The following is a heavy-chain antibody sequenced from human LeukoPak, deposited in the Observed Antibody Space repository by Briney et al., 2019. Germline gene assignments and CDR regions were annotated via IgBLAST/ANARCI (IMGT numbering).Heavy chain of an antibody. D-gene: IGHD4-17*01. CDR1: GGSFSGYY. J-gene: IGHJ4*02. CDR2: INHSGST. CDR3: ARGRDYGDRIDY. Sequence: SETLSLTCAVYGGSFSGYYWSWIRQPPGKGLEWIGEINHSGSTNYNPSLKSRVTISVDTPKNQFSLKLSSVTAADTAVYYCARGRDYGDRIDYWGQGTLVTVSS. V-gene: IGHV4-34*01.